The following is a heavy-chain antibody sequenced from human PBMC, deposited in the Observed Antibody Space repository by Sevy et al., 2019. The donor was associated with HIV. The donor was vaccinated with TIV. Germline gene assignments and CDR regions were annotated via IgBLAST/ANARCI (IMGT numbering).Heavy chain of an antibody. V-gene: IGHV3-21*01. J-gene: IGHJ3*02. CDR3: ARANLDSSGSYDAFDI. D-gene: IGHD3-22*01. CDR1: GFTFITYT. CDR2: IGISSSYI. Sequence: GGSLRLSCAASGFTFITYTMNWVHQAPGKGLEWVSSIGISSSYIYYADSVKGRFTISRDNAKNSLYLQMNSLRAEDMAMYYCARANLDSSGSYDAFDIWGQGTMVTVSS.